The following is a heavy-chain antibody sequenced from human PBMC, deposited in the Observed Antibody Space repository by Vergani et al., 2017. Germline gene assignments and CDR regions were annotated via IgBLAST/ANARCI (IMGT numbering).Heavy chain of an antibody. V-gene: IGHV3-30*04. CDR3: ARYLIAVAALDY. Sequence: QVQLVESGGGVVQPGRSLRLSCAASGFTFSSYAMHWVRQAPGKGLEWVAVISYDGSNKYYADSVKGRFTIARDNSKNTLYLQMNSLRAEDTAVYYCARYLIAVAALDYWGQGTLVTVSS. J-gene: IGHJ4*02. CDR2: ISYDGSNK. CDR1: GFTFSSYA. D-gene: IGHD6-19*01.